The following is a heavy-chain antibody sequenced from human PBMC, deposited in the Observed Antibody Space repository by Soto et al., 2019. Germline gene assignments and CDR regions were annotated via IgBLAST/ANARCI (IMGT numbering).Heavy chain of an antibody. V-gene: IGHV3-21*01. CDR3: ARDSPRILWFGEFDG. Sequence: GGSLRLSCAASGFTFSSYSMNWVRQAPGKGLEWVSSISSSSSYIYYADSVKGRFTISRDNAKNSLYLQMNSLRAEDTAVYYCARDSPRILWFGEFDGWGQGTLVTVSS. J-gene: IGHJ5*02. CDR2: ISSSSSYI. CDR1: GFTFSSYS. D-gene: IGHD3-10*01.